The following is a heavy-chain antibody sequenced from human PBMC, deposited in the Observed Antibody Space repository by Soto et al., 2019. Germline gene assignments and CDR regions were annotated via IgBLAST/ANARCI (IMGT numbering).Heavy chain of an antibody. J-gene: IGHJ4*02. CDR1: GFTFDDYA. CDR3: TKSQGGSSYYPGDS. V-gene: IGHV3-9*01. Sequence: GGSLRLSCAASGFTFDDYAMYWVRQAPGKGLEWVAGISWNRGSMGYADSVKGRFTISRDNANNSLFLQMNSLRPDDTALYYCTKSQGGSSYYPGDSWGQGTQVTVSS. D-gene: IGHD4-4*01. CDR2: ISWNRGSM.